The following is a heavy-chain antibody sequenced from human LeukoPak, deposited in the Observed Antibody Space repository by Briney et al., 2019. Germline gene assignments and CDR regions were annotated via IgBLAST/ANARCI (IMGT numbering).Heavy chain of an antibody. CDR1: GYTFTSYG. CDR2: ISAYNGNT. J-gene: IGHJ4*02. V-gene: IGHV1-18*01. CDR3: ARVVGEWYYFDY. Sequence: ASVKVSCKASGYTFTSYGISWVRQAPGQGLEWMGWISAYNGNTNYAQKLQGRVTMTTDTSTSTAYLELRSLRSDDTAVYYCARVVGEWYYFDYWGQGALVTVSS. D-gene: IGHD3-3*01.